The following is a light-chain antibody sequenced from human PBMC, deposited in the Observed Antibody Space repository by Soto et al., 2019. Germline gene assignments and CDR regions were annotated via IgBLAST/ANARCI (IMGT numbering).Light chain of an antibody. J-gene: IGKJ1*01. CDR1: QDIAVY. CDR3: QQYNSYWT. V-gene: IGKV1-16*01. Sequence: DIQVTQSPSSLSAYVGDIVTITCRASQDIAVYLALYQHKPGRTPELLIHGASRLQSGVPARFSGSGSGTDFTLTISSLQPDDFATYYCQQYNSYWTFGQGTKVDIK. CDR2: GAS.